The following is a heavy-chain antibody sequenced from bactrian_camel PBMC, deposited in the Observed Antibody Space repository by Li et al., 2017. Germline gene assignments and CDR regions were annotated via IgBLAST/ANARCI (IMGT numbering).Heavy chain of an antibody. V-gene: IGHV3S53*01. D-gene: IGHD3*01. Sequence: HVQLVESGGGSVQSGRSLILSCKVTGGPKLTFCMGWFRQAPGKEREAVAVIDMDGKINYADSVKDRFTISKDPAKNTQYLQMNSLKPEDTAMYYCAADARSSVGGYCLSYEATYWGQGTQVTVS. CDR1: GGPKLTFC. CDR3: AADARSSVGGYCLSYEATY. CDR2: IDMDGKI. J-gene: IGHJ4*01.